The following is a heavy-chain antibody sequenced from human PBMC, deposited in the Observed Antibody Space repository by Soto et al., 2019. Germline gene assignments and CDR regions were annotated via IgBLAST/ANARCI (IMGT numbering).Heavy chain of an antibody. V-gene: IGHV4-39*01. J-gene: IGHJ4*02. D-gene: IGHD2-15*01. CDR3: ARQCSGGSCYSEPDY. Sequence: SETLSLTCTVSGGSISSSSYYWGWIRQPPGKGLEWVGSIYYSGSTYYNPSLKSRVAISVDTSKNQFSLKLSSVTAADTAVYYCARQCSGGSCYSEPDYWGQGTLVTVSS. CDR1: GGSISSSSYY. CDR2: IYYSGST.